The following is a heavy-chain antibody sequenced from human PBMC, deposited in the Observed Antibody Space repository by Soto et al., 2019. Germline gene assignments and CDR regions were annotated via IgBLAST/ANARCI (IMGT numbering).Heavy chain of an antibody. D-gene: IGHD6-19*01. CDR1: GYSISSGYY. CDR2: IYHSGST. CDR3: ERDVAVAGRPGSLNY. V-gene: IGHV4-38-2*02. J-gene: IGHJ4*02. Sequence: PSETLSLTCAVSGYSISSGYYWGWIRQPPGKGLEWIGSIYHSGSTYYNPSLKSRVTISVDTSKNQFSLKLSSVTAADTAVYYCERDVAVAGRPGSLNYWGQGTLVTVSS.